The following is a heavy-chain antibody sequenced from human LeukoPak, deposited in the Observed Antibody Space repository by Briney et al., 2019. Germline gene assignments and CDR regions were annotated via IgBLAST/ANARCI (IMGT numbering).Heavy chain of an antibody. CDR2: IIPIFGTA. CDR3: ATEGYGDYVYYFDY. CDR1: GCTFNSYA. J-gene: IGHJ4*02. Sequence: GASVKVSCKASGCTFNSYAIRWVRQAPGEGLEWMGGIIPIFGTANYAQKFQGRVTITADKSTSTAYMELSSLRSEDTAVYYCATEGYGDYVYYFDYWGQGTLVTVSS. V-gene: IGHV1-69*06. D-gene: IGHD4-17*01.